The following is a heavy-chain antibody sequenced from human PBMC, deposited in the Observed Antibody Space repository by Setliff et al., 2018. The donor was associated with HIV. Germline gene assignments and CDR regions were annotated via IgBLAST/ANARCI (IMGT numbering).Heavy chain of an antibody. Sequence: SETLSLTCTVSGGSISSGTYHWSWIRQPAGKGLEWIGHMYTSGSTKYNPSLKSRVTISVDRSKNQFSLKLRAETAADTAMYFCARDATSEGYMDVWGKGTTVTVSS. CDR2: MYTSGST. J-gene: IGHJ6*03. CDR3: ARDATSEGYMDV. CDR1: GGSISSGTYH. V-gene: IGHV4-61*09.